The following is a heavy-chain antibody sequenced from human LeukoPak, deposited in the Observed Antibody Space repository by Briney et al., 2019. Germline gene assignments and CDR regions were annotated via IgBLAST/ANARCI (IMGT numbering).Heavy chain of an antibody. Sequence: PGGSLRLSCAASGFTFSSYGMHWVRQAPGKGLEWVAFIRYDGSNKYYADSVKGRFTISRDNSKNTLYLQMNSLRAEDTAVYYCAKDRPLRYFGYMDVWGKGTTVTVSS. CDR2: IRYDGSNK. CDR1: GFTFSSYG. D-gene: IGHD3-9*01. J-gene: IGHJ6*03. V-gene: IGHV3-30*02. CDR3: AKDRPLRYFGYMDV.